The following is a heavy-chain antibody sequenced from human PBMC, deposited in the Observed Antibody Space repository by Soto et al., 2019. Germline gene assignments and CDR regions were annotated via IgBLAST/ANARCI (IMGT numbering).Heavy chain of an antibody. CDR3: AKYVYDTGGALPCDP. Sequence: QVQLVESGGGVVQPGRSLRLSCAASGFTFRTYGMHWVRQAPGKGLEWVAVISNDGSEKYFADSVKGRFAISRDNSKNTLFLQMNSLREDDTAVYYCAKYVYDTGGALPCDPWGQGTLVIVSS. V-gene: IGHV3-30*18. J-gene: IGHJ5*02. D-gene: IGHD3-22*01. CDR2: ISNDGSEK. CDR1: GFTFRTYG.